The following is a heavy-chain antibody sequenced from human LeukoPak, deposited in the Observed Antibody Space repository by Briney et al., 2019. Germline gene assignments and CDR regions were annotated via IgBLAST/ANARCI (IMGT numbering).Heavy chain of an antibody. CDR1: GFTFSSYE. V-gene: IGHV3-48*03. CDR2: ISSRGSTI. CDR3: ARSMSKAYYYYGMDD. Sequence: GGSLRLSCAASGFTFSSYEMNWVRQAPGKGLEWVSYISSRGSTIYYADSVKGRFTISRDNAKNSLYLQMNSLRAVDTAVYYCARSMSKAYYYYGMDDWGQGTTVTVSS. J-gene: IGHJ6*02. D-gene: IGHD4-11*01.